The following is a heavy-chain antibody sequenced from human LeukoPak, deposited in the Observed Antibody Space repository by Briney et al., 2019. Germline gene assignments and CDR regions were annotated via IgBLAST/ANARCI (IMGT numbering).Heavy chain of an antibody. V-gene: IGHV1-46*01. CDR2: INPSGGST. CDR1: GYTFTSHY. D-gene: IGHD2-2*01. J-gene: IGHJ2*01. Sequence: GASVKVSCKASGYTFTSHYMHWVRQAPGQGLEWMGIINPSGGSTSYAQKFQGRVTMTRDTSTSTVYMELSSLRSEDTAVYYCSVRGVVVPAAPQSVEYFDLWGRGTLVTVSS. CDR3: SVRGVVVPAAPQSVEYFDL.